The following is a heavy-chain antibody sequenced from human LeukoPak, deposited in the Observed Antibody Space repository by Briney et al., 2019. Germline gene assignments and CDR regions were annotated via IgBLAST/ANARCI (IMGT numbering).Heavy chain of an antibody. CDR1: GGSVSSGSYY. CDR2: IYYSGST. Sequence: SETLSLTCTVSGGSVSSGSYYWSWIRQLPGKGLEWIGYIYYSGSTNYNPSLKSRVTISVDTSKNQFSLKLSSVTAADTAVYYCARNDDSSGYYSRFDYYGMDVWGQETTVTVSS. J-gene: IGHJ6*02. V-gene: IGHV4-61*01. CDR3: ARNDDSSGYYSRFDYYGMDV. D-gene: IGHD3-22*01.